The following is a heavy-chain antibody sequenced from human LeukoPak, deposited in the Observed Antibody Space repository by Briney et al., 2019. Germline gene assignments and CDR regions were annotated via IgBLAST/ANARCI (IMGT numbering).Heavy chain of an antibody. J-gene: IGHJ6*04. CDR1: GGSFSGYY. V-gene: IGHV4-34*01. Sequence: SETLSLTCAVYGGSFSGYYWSWIRQPPGKGLEWIGEINHSGSTKYNPSLKSRVTISVDTSKNQFSLKLSSVTAADTAVYYCASGYYTNSVDYYGMDVWGKGTTVTVSS. CDR2: INHSGST. CDR3: ASGYYTNSVDYYGMDV. D-gene: IGHD3-3*01.